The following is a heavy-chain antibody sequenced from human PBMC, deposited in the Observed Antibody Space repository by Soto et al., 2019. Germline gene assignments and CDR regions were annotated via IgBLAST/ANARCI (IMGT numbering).Heavy chain of an antibody. CDR3: ARSASRGGSYLER. V-gene: IGHV3-30-3*01. Sequence: QVQLVESGGGVVQPGRSLRLSCAASGFTFSSYAMHWVRQAPGKGLEWVAVISYDGSNKYYADSVKGRFTISRDNSKNTLYLQMNSRRAEETAVYYCARSASRGGSYLERWGQGTLVTVSS. D-gene: IGHD1-26*01. CDR2: ISYDGSNK. CDR1: GFTFSSYA. J-gene: IGHJ4*02.